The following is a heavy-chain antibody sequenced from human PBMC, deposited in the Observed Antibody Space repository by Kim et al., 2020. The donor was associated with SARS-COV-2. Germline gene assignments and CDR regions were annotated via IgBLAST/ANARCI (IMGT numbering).Heavy chain of an antibody. CDR3: AYSGSYFDY. D-gene: IGHD1-26*01. CDR2: IKEDGSEI. CDR1: GFTFSSFW. J-gene: IGHJ4*02. V-gene: IGHV3-7*01. Sequence: GGSLRLSCAASGFTFSSFWMSWVRQAPGKGLEWVANIKEDGSEINYVDSVKGRFTISRDNAENSVYLQMNSLRTEDTALYYCAYSGSYFDYWGQGTLVTV.